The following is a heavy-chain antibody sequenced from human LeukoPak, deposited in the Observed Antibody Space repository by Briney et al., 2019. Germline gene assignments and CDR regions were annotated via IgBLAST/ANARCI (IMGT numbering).Heavy chain of an antibody. Sequence: PSETLSLTCTVSGGSISSYYWSWIRQPPGKGLEWIGYIYYSGSTNYNPSLKSRVTISVDTSKNQFSLKLSSVTAADTAVYYCARVIRGPEWLQQTDYYFDYWGQGTLVTVSS. CDR1: GGSISSYY. CDR3: ARVIRGPEWLQQTDYYFDY. V-gene: IGHV4-59*01. D-gene: IGHD3-3*01. J-gene: IGHJ4*02. CDR2: IYYSGST.